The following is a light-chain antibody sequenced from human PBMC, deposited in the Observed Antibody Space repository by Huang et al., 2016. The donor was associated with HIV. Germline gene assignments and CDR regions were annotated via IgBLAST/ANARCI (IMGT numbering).Light chain of an antibody. V-gene: IGKV1-5*03. CDR3: QQYSTYPRT. CDR2: KAS. J-gene: IGKJ1*01. CDR1: QSISDW. Sequence: DIQMTQSPSTLSASVGDRVTITCRASQSISDWLAWYQQKPGKVPKLLIYKASSLESGVPSRFSGSGSGTEFTLIISSLQPDDSAAYYCQQYSTYPRTFGQGTKVEIK.